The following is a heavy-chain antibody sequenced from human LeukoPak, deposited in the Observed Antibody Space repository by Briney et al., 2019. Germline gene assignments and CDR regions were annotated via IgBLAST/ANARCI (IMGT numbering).Heavy chain of an antibody. CDR2: MNPNSGNT. CDR1: GYTFTSYD. J-gene: IGHJ6*03. D-gene: IGHD5-18*01. Sequence: ASVKVSCKASGYTFTSYDINWVRQATGQGLEWMGWMNPNSGNTGYAQKFQGRVTITRNTSISTAYMELSSLGSEDTAVYYCARGRGGTAMVQYYYYYYMDVWGKGTTVTVSS. CDR3: ARGRGGTAMVQYYYYYYMDV. V-gene: IGHV1-8*03.